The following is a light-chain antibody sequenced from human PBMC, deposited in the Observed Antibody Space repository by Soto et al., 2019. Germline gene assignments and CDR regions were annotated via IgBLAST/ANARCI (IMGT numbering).Light chain of an antibody. J-gene: IGLJ1*01. CDR2: GVT. CDR3: SSYTTAYFYV. V-gene: IGLV2-14*01. Sequence: QSVLTQPASVSGSPGQSITISCTGSNSDIGAYNYVSWYQQHPCKAPKLIIHGVTNRPSGVSHRFSGLKSDYTASLTISGLQAEDEGDYYCSSYTTAYFYVFGTGTKVTVL. CDR1: NSDIGAYNY.